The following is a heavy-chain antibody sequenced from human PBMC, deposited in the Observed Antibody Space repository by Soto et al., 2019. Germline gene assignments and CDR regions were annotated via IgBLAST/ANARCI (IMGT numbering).Heavy chain of an antibody. D-gene: IGHD3-22*01. V-gene: IGHV3-15*01. Sequence: GGSLRVSCAASGVTFSNAGKSWVRQAPGKGLEWVDRIKGEADGGTTDYAAPVKGRITISRDHSKDTLYLQMNSLKTEDTAVYYCTTGLSNGYYNFDYWGQGT. J-gene: IGHJ4*02. CDR3: TTGLSNGYYNFDY. CDR1: GVTFSNAG. CDR2: IKGEADGGTT.